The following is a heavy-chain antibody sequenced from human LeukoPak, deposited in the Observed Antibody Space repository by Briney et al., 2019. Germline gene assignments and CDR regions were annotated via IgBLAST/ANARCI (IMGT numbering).Heavy chain of an antibody. CDR1: GFTFTTYW. J-gene: IGHJ4*02. CDR3: ARENWANDY. CDR2: IKQDGSQK. V-gene: IGHV3-7*01. Sequence: GGSLRLSCAAPGFTFTTYWMTWVRQAPGRGLEWVDNIKQDGSQKYYVDSVKGRFTISRDNAKNSLYLQMNSLKAEDTAVYYCARENWANDYWGQGTLVTVSS. D-gene: IGHD7-27*01.